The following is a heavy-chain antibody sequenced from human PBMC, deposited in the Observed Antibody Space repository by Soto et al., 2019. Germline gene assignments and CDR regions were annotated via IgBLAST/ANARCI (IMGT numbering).Heavy chain of an antibody. CDR1: GGSISSGDYY. Sequence: QVQLQESGPGLVKPSQTLSLTCTVSGGSISSGDYYWSWIRQPPGKGLEWIGYIYYSGSTYYNPSLKRRVTISVDTAKNQLPLKLSSVTAADTAVYYWARDHVVATPYGMDVWGQGTTVTVSS. J-gene: IGHJ6*02. D-gene: IGHD2-15*01. V-gene: IGHV4-30-4*01. CDR2: IYYSGST. CDR3: ARDHVVATPYGMDV.